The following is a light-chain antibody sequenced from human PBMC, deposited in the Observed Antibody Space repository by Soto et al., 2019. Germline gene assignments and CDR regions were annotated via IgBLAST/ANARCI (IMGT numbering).Light chain of an antibody. CDR3: QSYDNSLSVYV. CDR2: GNS. Sequence: QSVLTQPPSVSGAPGQRVTISCTGSSSNIGAHYDVHWYQQLPGTAPKLLIYGNSNRPSGVPDRFSGPKSGTSASLVITGLQAEDEADYYCQSYDNSLSVYVFGTGTKVTVL. V-gene: IGLV1-40*01. J-gene: IGLJ1*01. CDR1: SSNIGAHYD.